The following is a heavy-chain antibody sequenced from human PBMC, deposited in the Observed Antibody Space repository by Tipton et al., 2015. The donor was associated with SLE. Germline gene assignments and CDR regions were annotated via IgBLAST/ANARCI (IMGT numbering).Heavy chain of an antibody. J-gene: IGHJ6*03. V-gene: IGHV4-34*01. Sequence: TLSLTCAVYGGSFSGYYWSWIRQPPGKGLEWIGEINHSGSTTYNPSLKSRVTISIDTSKNQFSLKLSPVTAADTAVYYCARGLSSLVGFYYYYYMDVWGKGTTVTVS. CDR1: GGSFSGYY. D-gene: IGHD2-8*02. CDR3: ARGLSSLVGFYYYYYMDV. CDR2: INHSGST.